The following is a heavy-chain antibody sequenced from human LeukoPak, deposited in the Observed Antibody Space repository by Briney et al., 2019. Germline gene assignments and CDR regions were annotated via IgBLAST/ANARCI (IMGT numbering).Heavy chain of an antibody. CDR3: ARNLMITFGGVIVHGWFDP. CDR1: GGSISSYY. V-gene: IGHV4-59*01. Sequence: SGTLSLTCTVSGGSISSYYWSWIRQPPGKGLEWIGYIYYSGSTNYNPSLKSRVTISVDTYKNQFSLKLSSVTAADTAVYYCARNLMITFGGVIVHGWFDPWGQGTLVTVSS. CDR2: IYYSGST. D-gene: IGHD3-16*02. J-gene: IGHJ5*02.